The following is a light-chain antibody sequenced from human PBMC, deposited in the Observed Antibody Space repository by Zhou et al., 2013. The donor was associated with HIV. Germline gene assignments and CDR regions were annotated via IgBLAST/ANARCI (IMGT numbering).Light chain of an antibody. CDR1: QDISNF. J-gene: IGKJ1*01. CDR3: QQYSRDST. CDR2: DAS. Sequence: DIQMTQSPSSLSASVGDRVTITCQASQDISNFLNWYQQKPGQAPNLLIFDASNLATGVPSRFSGSGSGTEFTLTISSLQPDDFATYYCQQYSRDSTFGQGTKVEIK. V-gene: IGKV1-33*01.